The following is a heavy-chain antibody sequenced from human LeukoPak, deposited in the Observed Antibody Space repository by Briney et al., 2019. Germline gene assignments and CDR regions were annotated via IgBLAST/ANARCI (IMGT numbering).Heavy chain of an antibody. CDR3: ARSIRGTYYYDSSGYPNWFDP. Sequence: SETLSLTCAVYGGSFSGYYWSWIRQPPGKGLEWIGEINHSGSTNYNPSLKSRVTISVDTSKNQFSLKLSSVTAADTAVYYCARSIRGTYYYDSSGYPNWFDPWGQGTLVTVSS. D-gene: IGHD3-22*01. CDR2: INHSGST. V-gene: IGHV4-34*01. CDR1: GGSFSGYY. J-gene: IGHJ5*02.